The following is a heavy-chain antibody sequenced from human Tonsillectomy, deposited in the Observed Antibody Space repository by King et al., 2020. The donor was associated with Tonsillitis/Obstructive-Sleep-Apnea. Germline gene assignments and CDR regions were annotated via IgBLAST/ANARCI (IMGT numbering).Heavy chain of an antibody. V-gene: IGHV3-30*18. J-gene: IGHJ5*02. CDR1: GFTFSSYG. CDR3: AKDLEGAIPWFDP. Sequence: VQLVESGGGVVQPGRSLRLSCAASGFTFSSYGMHWVRQAPGKGLEWGALISYDGSNKYYADSVKGRFTISIDNSKNTLYLQMNSLRGEDTAVYYCAKDLEGAIPWFDPWGQGTLVSVSS. CDR2: ISYDGSNK. D-gene: IGHD1-26*01.